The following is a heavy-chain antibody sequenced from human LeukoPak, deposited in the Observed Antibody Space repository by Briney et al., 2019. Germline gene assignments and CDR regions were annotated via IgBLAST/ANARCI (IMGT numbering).Heavy chain of an antibody. CDR2: INIGGTNT. J-gene: IGHJ5*02. CDR3: ATDGAGFDT. V-gene: IGHV3-11*01. CDR1: GFTFNDYY. Sequence: GGSLRLSCAASGFTFNDYYMSWIRQPPGKGLEWLSYINIGGTNTHYADSVKGRFTISRDNAKKSLYLEMNNLRAEDTAVYYCATDGAGFDTWGQGVLVTVSS.